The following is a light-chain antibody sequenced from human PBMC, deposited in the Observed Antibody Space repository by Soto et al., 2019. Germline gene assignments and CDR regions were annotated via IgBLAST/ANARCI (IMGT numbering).Light chain of an antibody. CDR1: QSVSSY. CDR3: QQFSSYPLT. CDR2: DAS. J-gene: IGKJ4*01. Sequence: EIVLTQSPATLSLSPGERATLSCRASQSVSSYLAWYQQKPGQAPRLLIYDASNRATGIPARFSGSGSGTDFTLTISSLEPEDFAVYYCQQFSSYPLTVGGGTKVDIK. V-gene: IGKV3-11*01.